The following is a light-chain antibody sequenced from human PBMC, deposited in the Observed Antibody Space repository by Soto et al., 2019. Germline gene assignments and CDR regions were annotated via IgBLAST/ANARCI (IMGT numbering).Light chain of an antibody. J-gene: IGKJ1*01. CDR1: QDIRDD. CDR3: LHDHNYPRT. V-gene: IGKV1-6*01. CDR2: AAS. Sequence: AIQITHSPSSLSASIGDRVTITCRSSQDIRDDLGWYQQKPGKAPNLLIYAASNLQTGVPSRFSGSGSGTDFTLTISSLQPEDFATYYCLHDHNYPRTFGQGTKVDIK.